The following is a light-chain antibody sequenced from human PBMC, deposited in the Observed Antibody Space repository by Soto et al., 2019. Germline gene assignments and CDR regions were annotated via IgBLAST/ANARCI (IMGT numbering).Light chain of an antibody. J-gene: IGKJ1*01. Sequence: EIVLTQSPGTLSLSPGERATLSCRASQSVSSSYLAWYQQKPGQAPRLLIYGASSRATGIPDRFSGSWSGTAFTLTISRLEPEDFAVYYCQQYGSSPRTFGQGTKVEIK. CDR1: QSVSSSY. V-gene: IGKV3-20*01. CDR3: QQYGSSPRT. CDR2: GAS.